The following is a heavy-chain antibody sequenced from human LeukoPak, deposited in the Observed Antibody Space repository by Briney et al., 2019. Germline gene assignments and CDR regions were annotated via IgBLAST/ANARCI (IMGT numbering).Heavy chain of an antibody. D-gene: IGHD3-10*01. CDR2: INAGNGNT. Sequence: ASVKVSCKASGYTFTSYAMHWVRQAPGQRLEWMGWINAGNGNTKYSQKFQGRVTITRDTSASTAYMELSSLRSEDTAVYYCARGSSDYYGSGSYYSYWGQGTLVTVSS. V-gene: IGHV1-3*01. CDR3: ARGSSDYYGSGSYYSY. CDR1: GYTFTSYA. J-gene: IGHJ4*02.